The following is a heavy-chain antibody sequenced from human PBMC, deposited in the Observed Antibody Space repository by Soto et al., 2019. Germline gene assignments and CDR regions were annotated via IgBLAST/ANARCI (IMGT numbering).Heavy chain of an antibody. Sequence: PGGSLRLSCAASGFTFDYAMSWVRQAPGKGLEWVSIISATGYKTYYADSVKGRFTISRDNSKNTLYLQMNILRVEDTAVYYCARHLSLNSWGNGPDYRGQGTLVTVSS. CDR1: GFTFDYA. D-gene: IGHD3-16*01. CDR3: ARHLSLNSWGNGPDY. V-gene: IGHV3-23*01. CDR2: ISATGYKT. J-gene: IGHJ4*02.